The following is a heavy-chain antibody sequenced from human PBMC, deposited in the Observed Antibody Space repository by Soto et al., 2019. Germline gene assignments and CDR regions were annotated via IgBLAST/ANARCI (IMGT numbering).Heavy chain of an antibody. Sequence: ASVKVSCKASGYTFTSYDINWVRQATGQGLEWMGWMNPKSGNTGNAQKFQGRVTMTRNTSISTAYMDLSSLRSEDTAVYYCARVDYCSGGSCYPVIWGQGTMVTVSS. CDR3: ARVDYCSGGSCYPVI. D-gene: IGHD2-15*01. V-gene: IGHV1-8*01. CDR1: GYTFTSYD. CDR2: MNPKSGNT. J-gene: IGHJ3*02.